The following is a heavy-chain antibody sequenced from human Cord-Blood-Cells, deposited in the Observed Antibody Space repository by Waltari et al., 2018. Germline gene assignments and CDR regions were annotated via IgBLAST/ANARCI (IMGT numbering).Heavy chain of an antibody. CDR2: IYYSGST. V-gene: IGHV4-59*01. CDR1: GGSISSYY. Sequence: QVQLQESGPGLVKPSETLSLTCTVSGGSISSYYWSWIRQPPGKGLEWIGYIYYSGSTNYNPSLKRRVTISVDTSKNQFSLKLSSVTAADTAVYYCARGNDILTGYFGYWGQGTLVTVSS. J-gene: IGHJ4*02. CDR3: ARGNDILTGYFGY. D-gene: IGHD3-9*01.